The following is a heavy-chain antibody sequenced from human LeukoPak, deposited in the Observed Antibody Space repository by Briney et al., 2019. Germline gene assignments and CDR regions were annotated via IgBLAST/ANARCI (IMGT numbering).Heavy chain of an antibody. CDR2: INHVGAT. V-gene: IGHV4-39*07. D-gene: IGHD3-10*01. CDR3: ARLPYGSGAWLQREGRDV. Sequence: SETLSLTCTVPGGSISSSSYYWSWIRQPPEKGLEWIGEINHVGATNYNPSLKSRVTISVDTSKKQFSLNLTSVTAADTAVYYCARLPYGSGAWLQREGRDVWGKGTTVTISS. J-gene: IGHJ6*04. CDR1: GGSISSSSYY.